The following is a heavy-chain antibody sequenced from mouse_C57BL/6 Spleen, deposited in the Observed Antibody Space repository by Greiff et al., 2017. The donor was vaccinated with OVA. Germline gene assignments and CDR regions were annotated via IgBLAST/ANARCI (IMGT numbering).Heavy chain of an antibody. D-gene: IGHD1-1*01. V-gene: IGHV14-4*01. CDR2: LDPENGDS. Sequence: VQLQQSGAELVRPGASVKLSCTASGFTIKDDYMHWVKQRPEQALEWIGWLDPENGDSEYASNFQGKAPITEDTSSNTAYLQISSLTSEDTAVYYCTTGDYYGSSYDYYAMDYWGQGTSVTVSS. J-gene: IGHJ4*01. CDR1: GFTIKDDY. CDR3: TTGDYYGSSYDYYAMDY.